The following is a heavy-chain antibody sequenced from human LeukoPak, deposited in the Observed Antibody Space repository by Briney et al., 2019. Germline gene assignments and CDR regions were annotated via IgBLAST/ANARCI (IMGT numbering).Heavy chain of an antibody. CDR1: GYTFTGYY. D-gene: IGHD5-18*01. CDR2: TNPNSGGT. CDR3: ARDTTMITYWFDP. J-gene: IGHJ5*02. V-gene: IGHV1-2*02. Sequence: ASVKVSCKASGYTFTGYYMHWVRHAPGQGLEGMGWTNPNSGGTNYAQKFQGRVTMTRDTSVSTAYMELNRLRSDDTGVYYCARDTTMITYWFDPWGQGTLVTVSS.